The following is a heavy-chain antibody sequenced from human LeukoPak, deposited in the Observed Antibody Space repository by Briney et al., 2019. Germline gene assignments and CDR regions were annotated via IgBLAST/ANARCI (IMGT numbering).Heavy chain of an antibody. CDR2: IYYSGST. CDR3: ARHEYSSGWYDYYYYMDV. CDR1: GGSISSSSYY. Sequence: SETLSLTCTVSGGSISSSSYYWGWIRQPPGKGLEWIGSIYYSGSTYYNPSLKSRVTISVDTSKNQFSLKLSSVTAADTAVYYCARHEYSSGWYDYYYYMDVWGKGTTVTVSS. J-gene: IGHJ6*03. D-gene: IGHD6-19*01. V-gene: IGHV4-39*01.